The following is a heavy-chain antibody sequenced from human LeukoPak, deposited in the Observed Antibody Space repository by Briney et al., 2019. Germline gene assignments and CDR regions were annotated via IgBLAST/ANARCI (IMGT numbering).Heavy chain of an antibody. CDR2: IYYSGST. J-gene: IGHJ4*02. CDR3: ARAQTGLSFDY. D-gene: IGHD3-10*01. Sequence: PSETLSLTCTVSGVTISSYYWSWIRQPPGKGLEWIGYIYYSGSTNYNPSLKSRVTISVDTSKNQFSLKLSSVTAADTAVYYCARAQTGLSFDYWGQGTLVTVSS. CDR1: GVTISSYY. V-gene: IGHV4-59*01.